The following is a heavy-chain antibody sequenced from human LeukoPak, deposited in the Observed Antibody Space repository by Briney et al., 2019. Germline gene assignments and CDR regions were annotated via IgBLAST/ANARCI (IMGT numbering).Heavy chain of an antibody. CDR3: APGLGETPAFDI. D-gene: IGHD3-16*01. CDR1: GGSISSSSYY. V-gene: IGHV4-39*07. Sequence: SETLSLTCTVSGGSISSSSYYWGWIRQPPGKGLEWIGSIYYSGSTYYNPSLKSRVTISVDTSKNQFSLKLSSVTAADTAVYYCAPGLGETPAFDIWGQGTMVTVSS. CDR2: IYYSGST. J-gene: IGHJ3*02.